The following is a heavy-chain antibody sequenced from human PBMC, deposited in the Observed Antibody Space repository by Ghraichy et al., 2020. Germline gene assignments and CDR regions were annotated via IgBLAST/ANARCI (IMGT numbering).Heavy chain of an antibody. Sequence: SETLSLTCTVSGGSISNHYWAWIRQLPGKGLECIGYIYSSGSTNYNPSLESRVSMSVDTSKNQFSLRLSSVTAADTAVYYCARQNYYDSSNYYNLYYAMDVWGQGTTVTVSS. D-gene: IGHD3-10*01. J-gene: IGHJ6*02. CDR3: ARQNYYDSSNYYNLYYAMDV. CDR2: IYSSGST. V-gene: IGHV4-59*08. CDR1: GGSISNHY.